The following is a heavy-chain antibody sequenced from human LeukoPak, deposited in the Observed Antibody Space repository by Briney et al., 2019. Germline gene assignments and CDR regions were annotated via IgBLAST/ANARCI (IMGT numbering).Heavy chain of an antibody. V-gene: IGHV5-51*01. Sequence: GESLKISCKASGYSFTSYWIGWVRQMPGKGLEWMGIIYPGDSDTRYSPSFQGQVTISADKSISTAYLQWSSLKASDTAMYYCARLSSFSSGWDYYYYYYMDVWGKWTTVTVSS. CDR3: ARLSSFSSGWDYYYYYYMDV. J-gene: IGHJ6*03. CDR1: GYSFTSYW. D-gene: IGHD6-19*01. CDR2: IYPGDSDT.